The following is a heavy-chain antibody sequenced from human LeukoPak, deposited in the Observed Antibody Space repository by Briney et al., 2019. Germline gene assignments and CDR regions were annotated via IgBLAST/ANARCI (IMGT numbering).Heavy chain of an antibody. J-gene: IGHJ5*02. Sequence: ASVKVSCKASGYTFTSYGISWVRQAPGQGLEWMGWISAYNGNTNYAQKLQGRVTMTTDTSTSTAYMELRSLRSDDTAVYYCARMLPRYYGSGSYLNWFDPWGQGTLVTVSS. D-gene: IGHD3-10*01. CDR1: GYTFTSYG. CDR2: ISAYNGNT. V-gene: IGHV1-18*01. CDR3: ARMLPRYYGSGSYLNWFDP.